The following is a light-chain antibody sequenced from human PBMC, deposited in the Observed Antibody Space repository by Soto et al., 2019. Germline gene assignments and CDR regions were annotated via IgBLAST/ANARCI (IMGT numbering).Light chain of an antibody. CDR1: QSVLSSSNSRNH. J-gene: IGKJ1*01. CDR3: QQHYSSPPT. CDR2: WAS. V-gene: IGKV4-1*01. Sequence: DIVMTQSPDSLAVSLGERATFNCRSSQSVLSSSNSRNHLAWYQQKPGQAPKLLIYWASIRESEVPDRFSGSGSGTDFTLTISNLQAEDVAVYYCQQHYSSPPTFGHGTKVEIK.